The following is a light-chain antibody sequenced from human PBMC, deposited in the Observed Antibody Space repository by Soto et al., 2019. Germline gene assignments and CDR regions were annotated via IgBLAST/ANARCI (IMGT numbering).Light chain of an antibody. Sequence: QSALTRPPSASGSPGQSVTISCTGTSSDVGAYKYVSWYQQYPGKAPKLMIYEVTKRPSGVPDRFSGSKSGNTASLTVSGLQAEDEADYYCTSYVGNDTWVFGGGTKLTVL. V-gene: IGLV2-8*01. J-gene: IGLJ3*02. CDR2: EVT. CDR1: SSDVGAYKY. CDR3: TSYVGNDTWV.